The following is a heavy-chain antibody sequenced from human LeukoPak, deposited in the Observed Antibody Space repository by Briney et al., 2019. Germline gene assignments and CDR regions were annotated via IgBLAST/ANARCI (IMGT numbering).Heavy chain of an antibody. Sequence: QPGGSLRLSCAASGFTFSSYGMHWVRQAPGKGLEWVAVIWYDGSNKYYADSVKGRFTISRDNTKNTLYLQMNSLRAEDTAVYYCASSLGPLTEYWGQGTLVTVSS. CDR1: GFTFSSYG. D-gene: IGHD3-16*01. V-gene: IGHV3-33*03. CDR2: IWYDGSNK. CDR3: ASSLGPLTEY. J-gene: IGHJ4*02.